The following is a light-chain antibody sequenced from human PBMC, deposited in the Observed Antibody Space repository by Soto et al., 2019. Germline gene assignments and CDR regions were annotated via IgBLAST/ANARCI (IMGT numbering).Light chain of an antibody. CDR2: GAS. J-gene: IGKJ5*01. V-gene: IGKV3-20*01. CDR3: HQYGGSPPIT. Sequence: EIVLTQSPGTLSLSPGERATLSSRASQSISSSYLAWYQQKPGQAPRLLIYGASSRATGIPDRFSGSGSGTDFTLTISRLEPEDFAVYYCHQYGGSPPITFGQGTRLEIK. CDR1: QSISSSY.